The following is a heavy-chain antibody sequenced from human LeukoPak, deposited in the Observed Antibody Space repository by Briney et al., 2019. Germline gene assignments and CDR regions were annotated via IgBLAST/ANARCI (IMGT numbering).Heavy chain of an antibody. Sequence: SETLSLTCTVSGGSLSSYYWSWIRQPPGKGLEWIAYISYSGITNYNPSLKSRVTISVDTSNNQFSLKLSSVTAADTAVYYCARHMYSSDWYYFDYWGQGTLVTVSS. V-gene: IGHV4-59*08. J-gene: IGHJ4*02. CDR3: ARHMYSSDWYYFDY. D-gene: IGHD6-19*01. CDR2: ISYSGIT. CDR1: GGSLSSYY.